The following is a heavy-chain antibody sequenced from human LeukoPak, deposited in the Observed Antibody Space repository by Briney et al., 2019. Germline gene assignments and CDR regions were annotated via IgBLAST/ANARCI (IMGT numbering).Heavy chain of an antibody. CDR1: GFSFSTYA. CDR3: AKASSGSHRYFDL. CDR2: LSGSGTIT. J-gene: IGHJ2*01. D-gene: IGHD1-26*01. V-gene: IGHV3-23*01. Sequence: GGSLRLSCAASGFSFSTYAMNWVRQAPGKGLEWVSVLSGSGTITYYADSVKGRFTVSRDNSRNTLYLQMNSLSVEDTAVYYCAKASSGSHRYFDLWGRGTLVTVSS.